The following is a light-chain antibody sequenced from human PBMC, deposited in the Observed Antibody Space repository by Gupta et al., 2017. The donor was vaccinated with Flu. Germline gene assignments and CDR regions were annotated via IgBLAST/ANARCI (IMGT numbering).Light chain of an antibody. CDR1: SSDVGFYSR. J-gene: IGLJ3*02. CDR2: EVS. V-gene: IGLV2-18*02. Sequence: TSSDVGFYSRVSWYQQPPGTAPKLIIYEVSDRPSGVPDRFSGSKSGNTASLTISGLQAEDEADYYCTSYTISNTWVFGGGTKLTVL. CDR3: TSYTISNTWV.